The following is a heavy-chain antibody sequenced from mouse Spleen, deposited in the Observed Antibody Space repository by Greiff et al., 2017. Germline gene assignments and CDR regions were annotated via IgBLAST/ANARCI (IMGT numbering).Heavy chain of an antibody. CDR2: INPNYGTT. J-gene: IGHJ4*01. CDR1: GYSFTDYN. Sequence: VHVKQSGPELVKPGASVKISCKASGYSFTDYNMNWVKQSNGKSLEWIGVINPNYGTTSYNQKFKGKATLTVDQSSSTAYMQLNSLTSEDSAVYYCATFYDGYPYAMDYWGQGTSVTVSS. CDR3: ATFYDGYPYAMDY. D-gene: IGHD2-3*01. V-gene: IGHV1-39*01.